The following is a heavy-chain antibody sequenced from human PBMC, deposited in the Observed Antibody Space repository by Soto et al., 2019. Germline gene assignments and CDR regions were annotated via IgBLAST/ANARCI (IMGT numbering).Heavy chain of an antibody. CDR1: GFTFSSYA. CDR3: TRHALLARDSSGWYYFDY. V-gene: IGHV3-73*01. D-gene: IGHD6-19*01. J-gene: IGHJ4*02. Sequence: GGSLRLSCAASGFTFSSYAMSWVRQAPGKGLEWVGRIRSKANSYATAYAASVKGRFTISRDDSKNTAYLQMNSLKTEDTAVYYCTRHALLARDSSGWYYFDYWGQGTLVTVSS. CDR2: IRSKANSYAT.